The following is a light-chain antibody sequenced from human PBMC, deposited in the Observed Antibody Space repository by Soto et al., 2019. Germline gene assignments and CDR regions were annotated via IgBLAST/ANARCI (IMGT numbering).Light chain of an antibody. J-gene: IGKJ5*01. V-gene: IGKV3-11*01. CDR3: QQSYTTPIT. CDR2: DAS. CDR1: QSVSIY. Sequence: EIVLTQSPATLSLSPGERATLSCMASQSVSIYLAWYQQKPGQAPRLLIYDASNRATGIPARFSGSGSGTDFTLTISSLQPEDFATYFCQQSYTTPITFGQGTRLEIK.